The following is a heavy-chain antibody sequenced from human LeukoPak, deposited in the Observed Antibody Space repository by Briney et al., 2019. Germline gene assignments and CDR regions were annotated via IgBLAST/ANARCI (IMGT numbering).Heavy chain of an antibody. CDR1: GYTFTGYY. CDR3: ARGAPLGGCSSTSCYTDRWDY. V-gene: IGHV1-2*02. D-gene: IGHD2-2*02. J-gene: IGHJ4*02. Sequence: ASVKVSCKASGYTFTGYYMHWLRQAPGQGLEWMGWINPNSGGTNYAQKFQGRVTMTRDTSISTAYMELSRLRSDDTAVYYCARGAPLGGCSSTSCYTDRWDYGGQGTLVTVSS. CDR2: INPNSGGT.